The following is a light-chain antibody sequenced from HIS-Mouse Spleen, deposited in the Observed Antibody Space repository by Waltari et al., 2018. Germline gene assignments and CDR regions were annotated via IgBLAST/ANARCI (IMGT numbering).Light chain of an antibody. CDR1: QGISSY. CDR3: QQYYSYPLT. CDR2: AAS. J-gene: IGKJ4*01. V-gene: IGKV1-8*01. Sequence: IRMTQSPSSLSASTGDRVTITCRASQGISSYLAWYQQKPGKAPKLLIYAASTLQSGVPSRVSGSGSGTDFTLTISCLQSEDFATYYCQQYYSYPLTFGGGTKVEIK.